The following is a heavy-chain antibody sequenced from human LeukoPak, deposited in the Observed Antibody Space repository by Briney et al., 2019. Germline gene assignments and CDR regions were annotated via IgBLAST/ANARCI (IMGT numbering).Heavy chain of an antibody. Sequence: GESLKISCKGSGYSFTSYWIGWVRQMPGKGLEWMGIIYPGDSDTRYSPSFQGQVTISADKSISIAYLQWSSLKASDTAMYYCARGTRGYNYDPYYFDYWGQGTLVTVSS. CDR1: GYSFTSYW. J-gene: IGHJ4*02. D-gene: IGHD5-18*01. CDR3: ARGTRGYNYDPYYFDY. V-gene: IGHV5-51*01. CDR2: IYPGDSDT.